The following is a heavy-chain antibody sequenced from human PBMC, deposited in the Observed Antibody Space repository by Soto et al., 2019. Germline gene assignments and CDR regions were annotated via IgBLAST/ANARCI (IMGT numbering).Heavy chain of an antibody. J-gene: IGHJ6*02. CDR3: GRGFGWVDV. CDR2: IHSGGGT. V-gene: IGHV3-66*01. Sequence: EVQLVESGGGLVQPGGSLRLSCAASGFTVSSNYMSWVRQAPGKGLEWVSFIHSGGGTYYADSVKGRVTISRDNSKNTLYLQMNSLRAEDTAVYYCGRGFGWVDVRGQGTTFTVSS. CDR1: GFTVSSNY. D-gene: IGHD3-10*01.